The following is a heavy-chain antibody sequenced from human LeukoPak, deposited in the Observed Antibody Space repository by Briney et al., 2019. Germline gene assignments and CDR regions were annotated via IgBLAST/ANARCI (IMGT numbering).Heavy chain of an antibody. J-gene: IGHJ5*02. D-gene: IGHD6-19*01. V-gene: IGHV4-61*02. CDR3: ARGSGRNAFDP. CDR2: IYTNGWT. CDR1: AGTINTDLYY. Sequence: SQTLSLTCTVSAGTINTDLYYWTWIRQPAGKGLEWIGRIYTNGWTDYNPSLKSRVTMSVDTSKNQFSLMLSFVTSANTALYYCARGSGRNAFDPWGQGTLVTVSS.